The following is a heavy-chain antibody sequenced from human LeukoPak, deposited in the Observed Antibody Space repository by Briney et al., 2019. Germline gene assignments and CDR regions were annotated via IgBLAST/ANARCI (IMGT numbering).Heavy chain of an antibody. Sequence: GGSLRLSCVASGFTVSSYYMSWVRQVPGKGLEWVSLLYTGGTTYYADSVEGRFTISRDDSKNTIYLQMNTLRAEDTAVYYCARGGVNYWNPRYWGQGTLVTVSS. CDR2: LYTGGTT. D-gene: IGHD1-1*01. J-gene: IGHJ4*02. CDR3: ARGGVNYWNPRY. CDR1: GFTVSSYY. V-gene: IGHV3-53*01.